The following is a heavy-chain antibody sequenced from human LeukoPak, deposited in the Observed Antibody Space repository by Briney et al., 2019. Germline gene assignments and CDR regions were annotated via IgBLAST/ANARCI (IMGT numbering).Heavy chain of an antibody. CDR1: GFTFSSYS. Sequence: GGSLRLSCAASGFTFSSYSMNWVRQAPGKGLEWVSSISSSSSYIYYADSVKGRFTISRDNAKNSLYLRMNSLRAEDTAVYYCARDLPDAFDIWGQGTMVTVSS. J-gene: IGHJ3*02. CDR2: ISSSSSYI. D-gene: IGHD2-2*01. V-gene: IGHV3-21*01. CDR3: ARDLPDAFDI.